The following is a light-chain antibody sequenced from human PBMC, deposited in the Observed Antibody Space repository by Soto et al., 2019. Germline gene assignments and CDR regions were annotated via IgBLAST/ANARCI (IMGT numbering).Light chain of an antibody. CDR3: SSYAGSKNSV. V-gene: IGLV2-8*01. CDR1: SIDVGGYNY. CDR2: EVS. Sequence: QSALTQPPSASGSPGQSVTISCTGTSIDVGGYNYVSWYQQHPDKAPKLMIYEVSKRPSGVPDRFSGSKSGNTASLTVSGLQAEDEADYYCSSYAGSKNSVFGGGTKLTVL. J-gene: IGLJ3*02.